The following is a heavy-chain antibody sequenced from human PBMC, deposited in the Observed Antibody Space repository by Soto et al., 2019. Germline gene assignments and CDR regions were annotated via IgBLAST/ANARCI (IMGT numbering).Heavy chain of an antibody. CDR3: AHSDGGYEIIYFDF. CDR2: IYYNDDR. J-gene: IGHJ4*02. Sequence: SGPTLVNPTQTLTLTCTFSGFSFTTAGVAVGWIRQTPGGALEWLTLIYYNDDRRFSPSLKTRLTITGDTSKNQVVLSLTDVDPGDTATYFCAHSDGGYEIIYFDFWGQGIPVTVSS. CDR1: GFSFTTAGVA. V-gene: IGHV2-5*01. D-gene: IGHD5-12*01.